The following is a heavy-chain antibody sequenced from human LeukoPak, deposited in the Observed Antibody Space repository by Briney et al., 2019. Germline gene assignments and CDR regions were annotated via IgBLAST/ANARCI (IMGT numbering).Heavy chain of an antibody. V-gene: IGHV1-46*01. J-gene: IGHJ4*02. D-gene: IGHD4-17*01. CDR2: INPSGGYT. CDR1: GYTFSNHY. Sequence: ASVKVSRKASGYTFSNHYMHWVRQAPGQGLEWMGIINPSGGYTSFAQKFQDRVTMTRDTSTSTVYMQLSSLRSEDTAVYYCARGGDYVGGNFDFWGQGALVTVSS. CDR3: ARGGDYVGGNFDF.